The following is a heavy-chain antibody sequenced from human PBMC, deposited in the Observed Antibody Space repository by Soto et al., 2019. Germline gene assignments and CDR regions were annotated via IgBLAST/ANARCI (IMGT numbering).Heavy chain of an antibody. CDR3: AHSRGPDYYGSGSYYNRFDP. V-gene: IGHV2-5*02. D-gene: IGHD3-10*01. CDR2: IYWDDDK. J-gene: IGHJ5*02. Sequence: SGPTLVKPTQTLTLTCTFSGFSLSTSGVGVGWIRQPPGKALEWLALIYWDDDKRYSPSLKSRLTITKDTSKNQVVLTMTNMDPVDTATYYCAHSRGPDYYGSGSYYNRFDPWGQGTLVTVSS. CDR1: GFSLSTSGVG.